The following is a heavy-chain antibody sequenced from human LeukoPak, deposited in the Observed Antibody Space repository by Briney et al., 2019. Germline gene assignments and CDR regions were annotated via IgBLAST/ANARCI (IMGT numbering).Heavy chain of an antibody. D-gene: IGHD1-1*01. J-gene: IGHJ6*03. V-gene: IGHV4-59*10. CDR1: GGSFSGYY. Sequence: PSETLSLTCAVYGGSFSGYYWSWIRQPPGKGLEWIGRIYTSGSTNYNPSLKSRVTMSVDTSKNQFSLKLSSVTAADTAVYYCARGTYYYYYYMDVWGKGTTVTVSS. CDR2: IYTSGST. CDR3: ARGTYYYYYYMDV.